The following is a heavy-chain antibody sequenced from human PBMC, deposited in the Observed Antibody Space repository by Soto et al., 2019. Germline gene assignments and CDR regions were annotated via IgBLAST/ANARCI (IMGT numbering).Heavy chain of an antibody. D-gene: IGHD3-3*01. CDR2: IYYSGST. CDR1: GGSISSSSYY. Sequence: PSETLPLTWTVSGGSISSSSYYWGWIRQPPGKGLEWIGSIYYSGSTYYNPSLKSRITISVDTSKNQFSLKLSSVTAADTAVYYCARQTEYYDFWSGSPPYYYYMDVWGKGTTVTVSS. J-gene: IGHJ6*03. V-gene: IGHV4-39*01. CDR3: ARQTEYYDFWSGSPPYYYYMDV.